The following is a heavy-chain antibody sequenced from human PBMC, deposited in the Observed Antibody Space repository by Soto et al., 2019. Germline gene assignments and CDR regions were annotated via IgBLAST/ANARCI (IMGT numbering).Heavy chain of an antibody. CDR2: IIPIFGVA. CDR1: GGTFNSYT. D-gene: IGHD3-22*01. Sequence: ASVKVSCKASGGTFNSYTFSWVRQAPGQGLEWMGRIIPIFGVANYAQKFQGRVTITADKSTSTTYMEVSSLTFEDTAVYYCARSSHKETSGYYYLYFQPWGQGTLVTVSS. J-gene: IGHJ1*01. CDR3: ARSSHKETSGYYYLYFQP. V-gene: IGHV1-69*02.